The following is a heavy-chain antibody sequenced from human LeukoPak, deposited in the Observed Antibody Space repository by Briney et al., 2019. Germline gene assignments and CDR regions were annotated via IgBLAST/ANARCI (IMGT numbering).Heavy chain of an antibody. J-gene: IGHJ4*02. CDR1: GFTFGGYI. CDR3: ARDQWLDY. V-gene: IGHV3-48*01. Sequence: GGSLRLSCAASGFTFGGYIMNWVRQAPGKGLEWVSFIGTSGNTIYYADSVKGRFTVSRDNAKNSLYLQMNSLRAEDTAVYYCARDQWLDYWGQGTLVTVSS. CDR2: IGTSGNTI. D-gene: IGHD6-19*01.